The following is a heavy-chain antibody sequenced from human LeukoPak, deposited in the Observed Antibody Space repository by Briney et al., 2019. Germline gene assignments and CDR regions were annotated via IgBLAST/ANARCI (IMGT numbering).Heavy chain of an antibody. CDR1: GGSFSGYY. V-gene: IGHV4-34*01. J-gene: IGHJ6*03. CDR2: INHSGST. CDR3: ASSRRYSSSWYGYYYMDV. D-gene: IGHD6-13*01. Sequence: PSETLSLTCAVYGGSFSGYYWSWLRQPPGKGLEWIGEINHSGSTNYNPSLKSRVTISVDTSKNQFSLKLSSVTAADTAVYYCASSRRYSSSWYGYYYMDVWGKGTTVTVSS.